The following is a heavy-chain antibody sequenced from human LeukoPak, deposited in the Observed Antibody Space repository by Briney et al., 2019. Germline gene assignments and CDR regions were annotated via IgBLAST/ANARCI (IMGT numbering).Heavy chain of an antibody. CDR1: GGSISSSNW. V-gene: IGHV4-4*02. CDR3: ATSPGSSGWSPRENNWFDP. D-gene: IGHD6-19*01. J-gene: IGHJ5*02. Sequence: SETLSLTCAVSGGSISSSNWWSWVRQPPGKGLEWIGEIYHSGSTNYNPSLKSRVTISVDKSKNQFSLKLSSVTAADTAVYYGATSPGSSGWSPRENNWFDPWGQGTLVTVSS. CDR2: IYHSGST.